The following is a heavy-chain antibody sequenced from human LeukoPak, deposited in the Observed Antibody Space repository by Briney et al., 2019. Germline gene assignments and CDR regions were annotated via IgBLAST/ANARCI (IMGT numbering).Heavy chain of an antibody. CDR2: IKRKSVGGTT. J-gene: IGHJ4*02. D-gene: IGHD6-13*01. Sequence: PGGSLRLSCAASGFTFSNAWMSWVRQAPGKGLEWVGRIKRKSVGGTTNYAAPVKGRFTISRDDSKNTLYLQVNSLKTEDTAVYYCATIADAGHCDYWGQGTLVTVSS. CDR1: GFTFSNAW. V-gene: IGHV3-15*01. CDR3: ATIADAGHCDY.